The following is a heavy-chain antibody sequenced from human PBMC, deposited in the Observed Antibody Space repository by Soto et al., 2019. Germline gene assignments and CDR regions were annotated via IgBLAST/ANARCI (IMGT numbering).Heavy chain of an antibody. CDR3: ARAHGSGWGAFDI. V-gene: IGHV4-59*08. D-gene: IGHD3-10*01. CDR1: GDPMSSSY. CDR2: IYYSGST. Sequence: SETLSLTCTVSGDPMSSSYWRWIRQPPGTGLEWIGYIYYSGSTNYNPSLRSRVTISVDTSKKQFSLKLSSVTAADTAVYYCARAHGSGWGAFDIWGQGTMVT. J-gene: IGHJ3*02.